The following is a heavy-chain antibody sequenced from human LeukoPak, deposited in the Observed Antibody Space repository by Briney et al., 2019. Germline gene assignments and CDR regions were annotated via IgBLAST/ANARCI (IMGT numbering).Heavy chain of an antibody. CDR3: AKGGQLWSYFFDY. CDR2: ISWNSGSI. D-gene: IGHD5-18*01. Sequence: PGRSLRLSCAASGFTFDDYAMHWVRQAPGKGLEWVSGISWNSGSIGYADSVKGRFTISRDNAKNSLYLQMNSLRAEDTALYYCAKGGQLWSYFFDYWGQGTLVTVSS. J-gene: IGHJ4*02. CDR1: GFTFDDYA. V-gene: IGHV3-9*01.